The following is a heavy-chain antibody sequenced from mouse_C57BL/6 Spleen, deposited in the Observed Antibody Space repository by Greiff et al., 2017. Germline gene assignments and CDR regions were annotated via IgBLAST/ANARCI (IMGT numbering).Heavy chain of an antibody. CDR3: ARREGGSSYD. Sequence: EVQLQQSGPELVKPGASVKISCKASGYTFTDYYMNWVKQSHGKSLEWIGDINPNNGGTSYNQKFKGKATLTVDKSSSTAYMELRSLTSEDSAVYYCARREGGSSYDWGQGTTLTVSS. V-gene: IGHV1-26*01. CDR2: INPNNGGT. CDR1: GYTFTDYY. J-gene: IGHJ2*01. D-gene: IGHD1-1*01.